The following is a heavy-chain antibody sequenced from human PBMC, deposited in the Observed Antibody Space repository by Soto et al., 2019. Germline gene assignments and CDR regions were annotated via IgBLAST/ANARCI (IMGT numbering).Heavy chain of an antibody. CDR2: VFYTGDT. CDR3: ASLQVPGNFDY. J-gene: IGHJ4*01. D-gene: IGHD6-13*01. Sequence: SETLSLTCNVSGGSITTTNYYWSWVRQPPGKGLEWIANVFYTGDTYYSPSFRSRVTISVDTSKNQFSLKLTSVTAADTAMYYCASLQVPGNFDYWGHGTLVTVSS. CDR1: GGSITTTNYY. V-gene: IGHV4-39*01.